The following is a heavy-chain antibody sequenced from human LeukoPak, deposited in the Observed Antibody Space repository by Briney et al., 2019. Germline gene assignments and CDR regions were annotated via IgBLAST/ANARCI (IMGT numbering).Heavy chain of an antibody. J-gene: IGHJ4*02. CDR2: IKSKTDSGTT. D-gene: IGHD2-2*01. CDR3: TTAPAQSDY. Sequence: PGGSLRLSCAASGFTFSNAWMSWVRQAPGKGLEWVGRIKSKTDSGTTDYAAPVKGRFTISRDDSKNTLYLQMNSLKFGDTAVYYCTTAPAQSDYWGQGTLVTVSS. CDR1: GFTFSNAW. V-gene: IGHV3-15*01.